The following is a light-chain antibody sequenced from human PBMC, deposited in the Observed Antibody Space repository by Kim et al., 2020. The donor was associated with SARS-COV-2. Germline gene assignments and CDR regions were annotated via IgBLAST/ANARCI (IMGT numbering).Light chain of an antibody. CDR3: QQFHTASYA. J-gene: IGKJ2*01. Sequence: ATINCKSSQSVLYSSNNKNHLAWYQQKPGQPPKLLIYWASTRESGVPDRFTGSGSGTDFTLTISSLQAEDAAVYYCQQFHTASYAFGQGTKLEI. CDR1: QSVLYSSNNKNH. V-gene: IGKV4-1*01. CDR2: WAS.